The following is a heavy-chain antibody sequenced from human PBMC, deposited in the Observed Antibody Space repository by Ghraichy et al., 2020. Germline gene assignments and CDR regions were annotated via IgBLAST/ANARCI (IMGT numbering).Heavy chain of an antibody. CDR1: GFTFSNYG. CDR3: ARENRGDFSSGHLGPSWFDP. Sequence: GGSLRLSCAASGFTFSNYGFHWVRQAPGKGLEWVAAISDDGSNEYYIDSVKGRFTISRDKSENTLYLHMNSLRPEDTAVYYCARENRGDFSSGHLGPSWFDPWGQGTLVTVSS. CDR2: ISDDGSNE. D-gene: IGHD3-3*01. J-gene: IGHJ5*02. V-gene: IGHV3-30*03.